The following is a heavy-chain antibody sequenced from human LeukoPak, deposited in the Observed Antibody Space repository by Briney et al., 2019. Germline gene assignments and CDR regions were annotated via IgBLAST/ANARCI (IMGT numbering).Heavy chain of an antibody. CDR3: ARSDPRRAARRYYFDY. D-gene: IGHD6-6*01. Sequence: PSETLSLTCTVSGGSISSYYWSWLRQPPGKGLEWIGYIYYSGSTNYNPSLKSRVTISVDTSKNQFSLKLSSVTAADTAVYYCARSDPRRAARRYYFDYWGQGTLVTVSS. V-gene: IGHV4-59*01. CDR2: IYYSGST. CDR1: GGSISSYY. J-gene: IGHJ4*02.